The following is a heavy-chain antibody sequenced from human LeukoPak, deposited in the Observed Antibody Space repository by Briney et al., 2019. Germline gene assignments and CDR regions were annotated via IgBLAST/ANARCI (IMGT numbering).Heavy chain of an antibody. CDR3: ARVYSSSWYGFDY. D-gene: IGHD6-13*01. CDR1: GFTISSNY. V-gene: IGHV3-66*01. J-gene: IGHJ4*02. CDR2: ISDGGST. Sequence: GGSLRLSCAASGFTISSNYMNWVRQAPGKGLDWVSVISDGGSTYYADSVKGRFTISRDNSKNTLYLQMNSLRAEDTAVYYCARVYSSSWYGFDYWGQGTLVTVSS.